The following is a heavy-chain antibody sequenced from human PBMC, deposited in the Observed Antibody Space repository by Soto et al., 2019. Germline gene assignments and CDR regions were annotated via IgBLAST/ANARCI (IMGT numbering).Heavy chain of an antibody. V-gene: IGHV3-23*01. J-gene: IGHJ4*02. CDR2: ISSRGDDT. CDR1: GITFSNSG. CDR3: AKVIPVFGVAGLSLYFDY. D-gene: IGHD3-3*01. Sequence: EVQLLESGGGLVQPGGSLRLSCAASGITFSNSGMSWVRQAPGKGLEWVSTISSRGDDTYYAGSVQGRFTISRDNSNNTLFLEMNRLRAEDTAIYYCAKVIPVFGVAGLSLYFDYWGQGSMVTVS.